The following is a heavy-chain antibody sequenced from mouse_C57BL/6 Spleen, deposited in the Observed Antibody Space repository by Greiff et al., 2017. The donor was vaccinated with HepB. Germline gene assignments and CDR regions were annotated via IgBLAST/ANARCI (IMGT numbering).Heavy chain of an antibody. CDR1: GYTFTSYW. D-gene: IGHD1-1*01. CDR2: IDPSDSYT. CDR3: ARRDYYGSSYGYYAMDY. Sequence: QVQLQQPGAELVRPGTSVKLSCKASGYTFTSYWMHWVKQRPGQGLEWIGVIDPSDSYTNYNQKFKGKATLTVDTSSSTAYMQLSSLTSEDSAVYYCARRDYYGSSYGYYAMDYWGQGTSVTVSS. V-gene: IGHV1-59*01. J-gene: IGHJ4*01.